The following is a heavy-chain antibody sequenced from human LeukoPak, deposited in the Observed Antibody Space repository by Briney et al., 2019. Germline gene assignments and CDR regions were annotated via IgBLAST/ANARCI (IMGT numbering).Heavy chain of an antibody. CDR1: DGSISSYY. CDR2: IYTSGST. J-gene: IGHJ5*02. V-gene: IGHV4-4*09. D-gene: IGHD3-10*01. Sequence: SETLSLTCTVSDGSISSYYWSWIRQPPGKGLEWIGYIYTSGSTNYNPSLKSRVTISVDTSKNQFSLKLSSVTAADTAVYYCARRGIGWFDPWGQGTLVTVSS. CDR3: ARRGIGWFDP.